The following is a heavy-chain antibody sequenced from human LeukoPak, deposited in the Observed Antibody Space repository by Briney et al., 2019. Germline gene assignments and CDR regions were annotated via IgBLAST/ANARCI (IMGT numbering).Heavy chain of an antibody. J-gene: IGHJ4*02. CDR2: IQHSGST. V-gene: IGHV4-30-2*01. D-gene: IGHD2-15*01. CDR3: ARQNNLYCSGVRCSSGILDY. CDR1: GGSISSGGYS. Sequence: PSETLPLTCAVSGGSISSGGYSWSWIRQPPGKGLEWIGYIQHSGSTYYNPSLKRRVTITIDRSKNQFSLKLSPVTAADTAVYYSARQNNLYCSGVRCSSGILDYWGQGTLVTVSS.